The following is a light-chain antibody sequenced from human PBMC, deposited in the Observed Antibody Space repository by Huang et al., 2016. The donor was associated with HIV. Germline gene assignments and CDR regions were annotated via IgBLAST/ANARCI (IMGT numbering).Light chain of an antibody. CDR1: HSIATD. J-gene: IGKJ1*01. CDR3: HQYSKWPPGT. V-gene: IGKV3-15*01. Sequence: EIVMTQSPATLSVSPGERATLSCRASHSIATDLAWYQQKPGQAPRLLIYGASTRAAGIPARFSGTGSGTEFTLTINSLQSEDFALYYCHQYSKWPPGTFGQGSKVEVK. CDR2: GAS.